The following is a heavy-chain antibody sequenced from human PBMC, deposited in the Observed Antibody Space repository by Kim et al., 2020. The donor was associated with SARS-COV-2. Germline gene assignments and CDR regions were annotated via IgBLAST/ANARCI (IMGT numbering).Heavy chain of an antibody. CDR1: GFTFSSYA. J-gene: IGHJ4*02. D-gene: IGHD3-10*01. CDR2: ISYAGSNK. Sequence: GGSLRLSCAASGFTFSSYAMHWVRQAPGKGLEWVAVISYAGSNKYYADSVKGRFTISRDNSKNTLYLQMNSLRAEDTAVYYCARDRILYGSGSYLGYWGQGTLVTVSS. CDR3: ARDRILYGSGSYLGY. V-gene: IGHV3-30*04.